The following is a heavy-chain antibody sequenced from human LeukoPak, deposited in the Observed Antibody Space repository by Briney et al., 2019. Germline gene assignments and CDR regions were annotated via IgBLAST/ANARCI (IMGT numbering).Heavy chain of an antibody. V-gene: IGHV3-48*04. J-gene: IGHJ4*02. CDR3: ARSDY. CDR2: ISSSSSTI. Sequence: GRSLRLPCAASGFTFSSYSMNWVRQAPGKGLEWVSYISSSSSTIYYADSMKGRFTISRDNAKNSLYLQMNSLRAEDTAVYYCARSDYWGQGTLVTVSS. CDR1: GFTFSSYS.